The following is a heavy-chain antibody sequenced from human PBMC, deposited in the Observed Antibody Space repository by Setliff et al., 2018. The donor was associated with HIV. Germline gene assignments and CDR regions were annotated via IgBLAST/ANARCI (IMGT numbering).Heavy chain of an antibody. J-gene: IGHJ3*02. CDR3: ARPRLRGSGAFDI. V-gene: IGHV4-39*01. D-gene: IGHD2-21*01. CDR2: IYYSGTT. CDR1: GDSISSSTFY. Sequence: SETLSLTCTVSGDSISSSTFYWGWIRQPPGKGLEWIGSIYYSGTTYYNPSLKSRVAISVDTSKNQFSLKLSSVTAADTAVYYCARPRLRGSGAFDIWSQGTMVTVS.